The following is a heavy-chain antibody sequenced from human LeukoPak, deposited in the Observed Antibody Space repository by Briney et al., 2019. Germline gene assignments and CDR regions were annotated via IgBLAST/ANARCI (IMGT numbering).Heavy chain of an antibody. Sequence: EASVKVSCKASGYTFSSYDFNWVRQAAGQGLEWMGWMNPNSGTTGYAQKFQGRITMTRNTSINTAYMHLSSLTSDDTAVYYCTRDRSYPIWYFDLWGRGTLVTVSS. CDR1: GYTFSSYD. CDR3: TRDRSYPIWYFDL. V-gene: IGHV1-8*01. J-gene: IGHJ2*01. CDR2: MNPNSGTT.